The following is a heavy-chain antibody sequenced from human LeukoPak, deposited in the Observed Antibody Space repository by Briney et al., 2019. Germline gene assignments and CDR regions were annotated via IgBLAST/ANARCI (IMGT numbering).Heavy chain of an antibody. V-gene: IGHV2-5*01. CDR2: IYWSDDK. D-gene: IGHD6-19*01. CDR1: GFSLITTGVG. Sequence: KESGPTLVKPTQTLTLTCSFSGFSLITTGVGVGWIRQPPGKALEWLALIYWSDDKRYSPSLKSRLTITKDTTKNQVVLTMTNMNPVDTATYYCAHNSGSGAGSYYNYYGMDVWGQGTTVTVSS. J-gene: IGHJ6*02. CDR3: AHNSGSGAGSYYNYYGMDV.